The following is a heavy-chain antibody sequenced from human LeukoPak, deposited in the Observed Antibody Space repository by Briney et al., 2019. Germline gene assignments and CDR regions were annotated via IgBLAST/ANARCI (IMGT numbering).Heavy chain of an antibody. Sequence: PGGSLRLSCAASGFTFSSYWMSWVRQAPGKGLEWVANIKQDGSEKYYVDSVKGRFTISRDNAKNSLYLQMNSLRAEDTAVYYCARDQRRRDGYNYYYYYMDVWGKGTTVTVSS. D-gene: IGHD5-24*01. CDR1: GFTFSSYW. CDR3: ARDQRRRDGYNYYYYYMDV. CDR2: IKQDGSEK. V-gene: IGHV3-7*01. J-gene: IGHJ6*03.